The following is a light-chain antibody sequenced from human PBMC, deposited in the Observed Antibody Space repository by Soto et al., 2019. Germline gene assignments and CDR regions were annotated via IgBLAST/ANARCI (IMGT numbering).Light chain of an antibody. CDR2: KIS. J-gene: IGKJ2*01. V-gene: IGKV2-30*02. CDR1: HSLVHSDGSTC. Sequence: DVVMTQSPVSLTVTLGQPASSSCKSDHSLVHSDGSTCLHWFQQRPGRSPRRLIYKISNRDSAVPDRFSGSGSGTDFTLNISRVEAEDIGIYLCMQSTHWPYTVGRGTKV. CDR3: MQSTHWPYT.